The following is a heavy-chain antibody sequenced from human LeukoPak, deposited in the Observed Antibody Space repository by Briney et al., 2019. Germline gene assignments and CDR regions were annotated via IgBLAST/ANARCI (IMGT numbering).Heavy chain of an antibody. D-gene: IGHD5-12*01. Sequence: GGSLRLSCAAAGLTVSSNFMGWVRQAPGKGLEWVSIIHLGGAAYYADSVKGRFTISRDNSKNTLYLQMNSLRAEDTAVYYCASHKRRGYSGYAGGLEYWGQGTLVTASS. V-gene: IGHV3-66*04. CDR1: GLTVSSNF. CDR2: IHLGGAA. CDR3: ASHKRRGYSGYAGGLEY. J-gene: IGHJ4*02.